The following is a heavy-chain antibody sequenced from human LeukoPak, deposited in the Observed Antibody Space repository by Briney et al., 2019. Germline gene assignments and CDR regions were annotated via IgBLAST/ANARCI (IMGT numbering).Heavy chain of an antibody. Sequence: GGSLRLSCAASGFTFSSYWMSWVRQAPGKGLEWVANIKQDGSEKYYVDSVKGRFTISRDNAKNSLYLQMNSLRAEDTAVYYCARLSSRRWLQLIDNWFDPWGQGTLVTVSS. CDR3: ARLSSRRWLQLIDNWFDP. D-gene: IGHD5-24*01. CDR1: GFTFSSYW. V-gene: IGHV3-7*01. J-gene: IGHJ5*02. CDR2: IKQDGSEK.